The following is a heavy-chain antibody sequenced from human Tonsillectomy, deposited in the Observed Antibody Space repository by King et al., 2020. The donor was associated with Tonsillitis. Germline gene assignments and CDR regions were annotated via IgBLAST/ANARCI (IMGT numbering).Heavy chain of an antibody. V-gene: IGHV1-2*02. D-gene: IGHD1-26*01. CDR3: AIIGSWWERLAYFDY. Sequence: QLVQSGAEVKKPGASVKVSCKASGYTFTGYYMHWLRQAPGQGLEWMGWINPNSGGTDYAQRFQGRVTMTRDTSRSTAYMELNRLTSDDTAVYYCAIIGSWWERLAYFDYWGQGSLVTVSS. J-gene: IGHJ4*02. CDR1: GYTFTGYY. CDR2: INPNSGGT.